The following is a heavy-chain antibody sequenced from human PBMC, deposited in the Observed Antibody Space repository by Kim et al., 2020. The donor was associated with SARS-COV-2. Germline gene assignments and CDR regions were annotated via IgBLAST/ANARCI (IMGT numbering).Heavy chain of an antibody. CDR1: GFTFSSYG. D-gene: IGHD7-27*01. Sequence: GGSLRLSCAASGFTFSSYGIHWVRQAPGKGLEWVAVIWYDGSNKYYADSVKGRFTISRDNSKNTLYLQMNSLRAEDTALYYCVRGLTHTYYYYGMDVWGQGTTVTVSS. CDR2: IWYDGSNK. CDR3: VRGLTHTYYYYGMDV. J-gene: IGHJ6*02. V-gene: IGHV3-33*01.